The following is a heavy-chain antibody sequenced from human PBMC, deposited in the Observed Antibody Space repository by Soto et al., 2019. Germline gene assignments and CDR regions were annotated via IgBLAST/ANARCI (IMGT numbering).Heavy chain of an antibody. CDR3: ARVLVPKYYSAGGMDV. Sequence: GASVKVSFKASGYTFTSYAMHWVRQAPGQRLEWMGWINAGNGNTKYSQKFQGRVTITRDTSASTAYMELSSLRSEDTAVYYCARVLVPKYYSAGGMDVWGQGTTVTVSS. J-gene: IGHJ6*02. CDR2: INAGNGNT. V-gene: IGHV1-3*01. CDR1: GYTFTSYA. D-gene: IGHD3-10*01.